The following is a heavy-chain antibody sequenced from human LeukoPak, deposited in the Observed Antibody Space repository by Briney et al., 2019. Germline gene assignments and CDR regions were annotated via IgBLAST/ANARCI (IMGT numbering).Heavy chain of an antibody. CDR2: INPNTGST. Sequence: GASVKVPCKASGHTFINYYLHWVRQAPGQGLVWMGQINPNTGSTNCAQMFQGRVTMTADTSTNTVYMELNSLTSDDTAVYYCARDLSGWGNSVYWGQGTLVTVSS. CDR3: ARDLSGWGNSVY. J-gene: IGHJ4*02. V-gene: IGHV1-46*01. D-gene: IGHD5/OR15-5a*01. CDR1: GHTFINYY.